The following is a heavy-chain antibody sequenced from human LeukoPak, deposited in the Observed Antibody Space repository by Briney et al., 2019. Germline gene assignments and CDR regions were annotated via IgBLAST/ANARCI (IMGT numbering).Heavy chain of an antibody. D-gene: IGHD6-6*01. CDR2: ISSSSSYI. J-gene: IGHJ4*02. V-gene: IGHV3-21*01. CDR1: GFTFSSYS. Sequence: GGSLRLSCAASGFTFSSYSVNWVRQAPGKGLEWVSSISSSSSYIYYADSVKGRFTISRDNAKNSLYLQMNSLRAEDTAVYYCARVSGYSSSSGAFDYWGQGTLVTVSS. CDR3: ARVSGYSSSSGAFDY.